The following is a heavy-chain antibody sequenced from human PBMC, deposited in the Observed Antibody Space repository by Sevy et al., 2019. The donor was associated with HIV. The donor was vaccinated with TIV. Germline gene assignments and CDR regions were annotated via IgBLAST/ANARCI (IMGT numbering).Heavy chain of an antibody. V-gene: IGHV4-39*02. Sequence: SETLSLTCTASGGSLMSPTFYWGWVRQPPGERLEWIAAMHYGGGTYSNTSLKDRLAMSIDTSKNQFSLNLTSVTAADAAVYHCVRDHHLRGRHWFDSWGQGALVTVSS. CDR1: GGSLMSPTFY. D-gene: IGHD3-16*01. CDR3: VRDHHLRGRHWFDS. CDR2: MHYGGGT. J-gene: IGHJ5*01.